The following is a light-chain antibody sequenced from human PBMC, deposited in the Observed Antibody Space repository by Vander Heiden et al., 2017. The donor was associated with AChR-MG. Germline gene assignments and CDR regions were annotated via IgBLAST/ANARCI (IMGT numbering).Light chain of an antibody. Sequence: QSVPTPPPSASGTPGPRVTISCSGSSSNIGSNNVNWYQQLPGTAPKLLIYSNNQRPSGVPDRFSGSKSGTSASLAISGLQSEDEADYYCAAWDDSLNGWVFGGGTKLTVL. V-gene: IGLV1-44*01. J-gene: IGLJ3*02. CDR2: SNN. CDR1: SSNIGSNN. CDR3: AAWDDSLNGWV.